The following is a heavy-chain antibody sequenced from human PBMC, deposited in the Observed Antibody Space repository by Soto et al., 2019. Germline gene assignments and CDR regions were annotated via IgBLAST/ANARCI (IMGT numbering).Heavy chain of an antibody. Sequence: ASVKVSCKASGYTFTGYYMHWVRQAPGQGLEWMGWINPNSGGTNYAQKFQGWVTMTRDTSISTAYMELSRLRSDDTAVYYCARDRSEYSSGWLFDYWGQGTLVTVSS. V-gene: IGHV1-2*04. CDR3: ARDRSEYSSGWLFDY. CDR2: INPNSGGT. J-gene: IGHJ4*02. CDR1: GYTFTGYY. D-gene: IGHD6-19*01.